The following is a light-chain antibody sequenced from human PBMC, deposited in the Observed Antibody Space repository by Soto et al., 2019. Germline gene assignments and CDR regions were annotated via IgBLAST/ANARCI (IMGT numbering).Light chain of an antibody. CDR3: QQYNVWPIT. Sequence: EIVMTQSPATLSVSPGERATLSCRASQSVSSNLAWYQQKPGQTPKLLIYVASTRATGIPARFSGSGSGTEFTLTISSLQSEDFALYYCQQYNVWPITFGGGTKVEFK. CDR1: QSVSSN. CDR2: VAS. J-gene: IGKJ4*01. V-gene: IGKV3-15*01.